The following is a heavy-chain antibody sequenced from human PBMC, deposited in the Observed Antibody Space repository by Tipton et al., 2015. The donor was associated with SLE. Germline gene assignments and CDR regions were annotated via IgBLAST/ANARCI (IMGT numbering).Heavy chain of an antibody. Sequence: SLRLSCAASGFTFSSYAMHWVRQAPGKGLEWVAVISYDGSNKYYADSVKGRFTISRDNAKNSLYLQMNSLRAEDTAVYYCARTIAVDYWGQGTLVTVSS. D-gene: IGHD6-19*01. J-gene: IGHJ4*02. CDR2: ISYDGSNK. CDR3: ARTIAVDY. CDR1: GFTFSSYA. V-gene: IGHV3-30-3*01.